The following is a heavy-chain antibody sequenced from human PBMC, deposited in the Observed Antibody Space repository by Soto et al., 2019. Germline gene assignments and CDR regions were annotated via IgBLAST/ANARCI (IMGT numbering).Heavy chain of an antibody. V-gene: IGHV1-3*01. Sequence: ASVKVSCKASGYTFTSYAMHCVRQAPGQRLEWMGWINAGNGNTKYSQKFQGRVTITRDTSASTAYMELSSLRSEDTAVYYCGRLARIVVVVAATVGGGGQGTLVTVSS. D-gene: IGHD2-15*01. CDR1: GYTFTSYA. J-gene: IGHJ4*02. CDR3: GRLARIVVVVAATVGG. CDR2: INAGNGNT.